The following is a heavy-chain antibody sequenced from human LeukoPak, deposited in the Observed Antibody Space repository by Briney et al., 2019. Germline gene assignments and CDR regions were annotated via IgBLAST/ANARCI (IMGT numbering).Heavy chain of an antibody. CDR1: GGTFSSYA. V-gene: IGHV1-69*13. Sequence: GASAKVSCKASGGTFSSYAISWVRQAPGQGLEWMGGIIPIFGTANYAQKFQGRVTITADESTSTAYMELSSLRSEDTAVYYCAVPAAMRSSYYYYYGMDVWGKGTTVTVSS. CDR3: AVPAAMRSSYYYYYGMDV. D-gene: IGHD2-2*01. J-gene: IGHJ6*04. CDR2: IIPIFGTA.